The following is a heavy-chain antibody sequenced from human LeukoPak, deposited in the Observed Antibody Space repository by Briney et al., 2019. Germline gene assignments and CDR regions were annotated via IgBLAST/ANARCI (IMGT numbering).Heavy chain of an antibody. V-gene: IGHV3-74*01. CDR2: IISDGSST. CDR3: ARDGSLPDY. J-gene: IGHJ4*02. Sequence: GGSLRLSCAASGFAFSNYWMHWVRQTPGKGLVWVSRIISDGSSTSYADSVKGRFTISRDNAKNTLYLQMNSRRAEDTAVYYCARDGSLPDYWGQGTLVTVSS. CDR1: GFAFSNYW.